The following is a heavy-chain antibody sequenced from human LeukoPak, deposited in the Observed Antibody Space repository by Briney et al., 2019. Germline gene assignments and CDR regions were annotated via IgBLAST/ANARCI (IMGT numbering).Heavy chain of an antibody. CDR3: AKDGPPHTMVREVIRYYFDY. Sequence: PGRSLRLSCAASGFTFSSYGMHWVRQAPGKGLEWVAVIWHDGSNKYYVDSVKGRFTISRDNSKNTLYLQMNSLRAEDTAVYYCAKDGPPHTMVREVIRYYFDYWGQGTLVIVSS. J-gene: IGHJ4*02. V-gene: IGHV3-33*06. CDR1: GFTFSSYG. D-gene: IGHD3-10*01. CDR2: IWHDGSNK.